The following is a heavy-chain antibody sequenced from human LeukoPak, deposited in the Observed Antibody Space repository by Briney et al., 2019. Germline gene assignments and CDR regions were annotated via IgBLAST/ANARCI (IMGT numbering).Heavy chain of an antibody. CDR2: INPKNGGT. D-gene: IGHD2-21*02. CDR3: ATKKTPLYCGGDCYSGLGWFDP. Sequence: ASVKVSCKASGYTFIDYYIHWVRQAPGQGLEWMGWINPKNGGTRLAQRLQGRVTMTRDTSTGTVYMELSSLRSDDTAVYYCATKKTPLYCGGDCYSGLGWFDPWGQGPLITVSS. CDR1: GYTFIDYY. V-gene: IGHV1-2*02. J-gene: IGHJ5*02.